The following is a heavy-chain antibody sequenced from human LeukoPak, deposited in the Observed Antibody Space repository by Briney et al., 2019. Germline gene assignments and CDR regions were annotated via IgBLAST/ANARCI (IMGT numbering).Heavy chain of an antibody. CDR1: GFTVSSNY. V-gene: IGHV3-7*05. CDR3: ARGAGDGYNDYYYGMDV. J-gene: IGHJ6*02. Sequence: PGGSLRLSCAASGFTVSSNYMNWVRQAPRKGLEWVAHINQDGSEKYYVDSVRGRFTISRDNAKNSLYLQMNSLRAEDTAVYYCARGAGDGYNDYYYGMDVWGQGTTVTVSS. D-gene: IGHD5-24*01. CDR2: INQDGSEK.